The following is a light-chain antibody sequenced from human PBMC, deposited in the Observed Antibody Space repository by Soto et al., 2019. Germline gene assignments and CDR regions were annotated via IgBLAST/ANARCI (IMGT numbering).Light chain of an antibody. CDR2: DVS. CDR1: SSDVGGYNY. Sequence: QSVLTQPASVSGSPGQSITISCTGTSSDVGGYNYVSWYQHYPGKGPKLMIYDVSSRPSGVSTRFSGSKSGNTASLTISGLQAEDEGDYYCSSYTSSSTLPYVFGTGTKLTVL. CDR3: SSYTSSSTLPYV. V-gene: IGLV2-14*03. J-gene: IGLJ1*01.